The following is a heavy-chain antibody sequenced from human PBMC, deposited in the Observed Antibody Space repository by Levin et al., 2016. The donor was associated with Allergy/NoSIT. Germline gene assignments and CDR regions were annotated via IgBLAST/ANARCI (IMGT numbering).Heavy chain of an antibody. J-gene: IGHJ6*02. CDR2: ISSSGSTI. CDR3: ARELGVTRIRRYYYYGMDV. D-gene: IGHD1-14*01. CDR1: GFTFSDYY. Sequence: GGSLRLSCAASGFTFSDYYMSWIRQAPGKGLEWVSYISSSGSTIYYADSVKGRFTISRDNAKNSLYLQMNSLRAEDTAVYYCARELGVTRIRRYYYYGMDVWGQGTTVTVSS. V-gene: IGHV3-11*04.